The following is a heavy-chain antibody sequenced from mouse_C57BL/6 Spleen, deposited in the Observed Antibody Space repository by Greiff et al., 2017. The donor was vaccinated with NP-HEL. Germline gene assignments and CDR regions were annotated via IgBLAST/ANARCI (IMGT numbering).Heavy chain of an antibody. J-gene: IGHJ1*03. D-gene: IGHD2-1*01. Sequence: DVHLVESGGGLVKPGGSLKLSCAASGFTFSSYAMSWVRQTPEKRLEWVATISDGGSYTYYPDNVKGRFTISRDNAKNNLYLQMSHLKSEDTAMYYCARDAGPFYFYWYFDVWGTGTTVTVSS. V-gene: IGHV5-4*01. CDR3: ARDAGPFYFYWYFDV. CDR1: GFTFSSYA. CDR2: ISDGGSYT.